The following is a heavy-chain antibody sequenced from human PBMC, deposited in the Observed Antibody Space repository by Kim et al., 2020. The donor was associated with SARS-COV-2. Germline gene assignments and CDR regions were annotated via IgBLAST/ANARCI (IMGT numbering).Heavy chain of an antibody. CDR3: ASNRNYYGSGSYILDY. CDR2: ISYDGSNK. V-gene: IGHV3-30*03. Sequence: GGSLRLSCAASGFTFSSYGMHCVRQAPGKGLEWVAVISYDGSNKYYADSVKGRFTISRDNSKNTLYLQMNSLRAEDTAVYYCASNRNYYGSGSYILDYWG. J-gene: IGHJ4*01. CDR1: GFTFSSYG. D-gene: IGHD3-10*01.